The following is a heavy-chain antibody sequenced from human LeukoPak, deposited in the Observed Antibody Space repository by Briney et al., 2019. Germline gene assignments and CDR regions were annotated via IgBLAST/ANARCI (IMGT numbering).Heavy chain of an antibody. CDR1: GFTFSSYW. D-gene: IGHD6-13*01. CDR3: ARCSSSWYWDFDL. Sequence: GGSLRLSCAASGFTFSSYWMHWVRQAPGKGLVWVSRINSDGSSTSYADSVKGRFTIFRDNAKNTLYLQMNSLRAEDTAVYYRARCSSSWYWDFDLWGRGTLVTVSS. CDR2: INSDGSST. J-gene: IGHJ2*01. V-gene: IGHV3-74*01.